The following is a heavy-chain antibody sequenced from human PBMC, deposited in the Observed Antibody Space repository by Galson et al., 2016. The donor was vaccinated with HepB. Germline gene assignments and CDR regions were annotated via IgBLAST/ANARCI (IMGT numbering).Heavy chain of an antibody. J-gene: IGHJ3*02. CDR1: IFTFSDYY. D-gene: IGHD5-12*01. V-gene: IGHV3-11*06. Sequence: SLRLSCAASIFTFSDYYMSWLRQAPGKGLEWVSCISHITSLTYYADSVKGRFTISKHNTKNALYLLMNSLRAEATAIYYCARTENTNRGYDSAFDIWGQGTMVTVSS. CDR2: ISHITSLT. CDR3: ARTENTNRGYDSAFDI.